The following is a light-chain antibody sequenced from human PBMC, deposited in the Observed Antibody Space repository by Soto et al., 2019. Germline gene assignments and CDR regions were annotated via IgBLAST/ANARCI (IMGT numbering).Light chain of an antibody. CDR2: AAS. J-gene: IGKJ1*01. CDR3: QQSYGTPRT. V-gene: IGKV1-39*01. CDR1: QRISSY. Sequence: DIQMTQSPSSLSASVVDRVTITCRASQRISSYFNWYQQKPRKAPKLLIYAASTLQSGVPSRLSGSGSGTDFTLTITSLQPEDFATCYCQQSYGTPRTFGQGTKV.